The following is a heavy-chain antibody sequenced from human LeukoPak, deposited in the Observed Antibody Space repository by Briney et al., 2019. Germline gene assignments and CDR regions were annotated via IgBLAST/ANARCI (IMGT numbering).Heavy chain of an antibody. V-gene: IGHV3-23*01. CDR1: GFTFSSYA. CDR3: AKDTHGSGSYHN. J-gene: IGHJ4*02. Sequence: PGGSLRLSCAASGFTFSSYAMSWVRQAPGKGLEWVASISGSGGNTYYADSVKGRFTISRDNSKNTLYLQMNSLRAEDTAVYCCAKDTHGSGSYHNWGQGTLVTVSS. CDR2: ISGSGGNT. D-gene: IGHD3-10*01.